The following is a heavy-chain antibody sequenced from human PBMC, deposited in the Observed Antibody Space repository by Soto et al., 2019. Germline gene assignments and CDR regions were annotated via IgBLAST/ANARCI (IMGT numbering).Heavy chain of an antibody. V-gene: IGHV1-69*05. D-gene: IGHD2-15*01. CDR1: GYTFTSYG. CDR3: ARVVEDIVVVVAARSSGSDYYYGMDV. Sequence: GASVKVSCKASGYTFTSYGISWVRQAPGQGLEWMGKIIPICGTTSYAQNFQGRVTITTDESTSTAYMELSSLRSEDTAVYYCARVVEDIVVVVAARSSGSDYYYGMDVWGQGTTVTVSS. CDR2: IIPICGTT. J-gene: IGHJ6*02.